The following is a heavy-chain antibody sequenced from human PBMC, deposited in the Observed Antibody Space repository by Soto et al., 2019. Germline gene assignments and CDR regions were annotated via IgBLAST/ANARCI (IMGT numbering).Heavy chain of an antibody. Sequence: PGGSLRLSCAASGFTFSSYAMSWVRQAPGKGLEWVSAISGSGGSTYYADSVKGRFTISRDNSKNTLYLQMNSLRAEDTAVYYCAKLRIVVVPAAIASLNYWGQGTLVTVSS. V-gene: IGHV3-23*01. CDR3: AKLRIVVVPAAIASLNY. D-gene: IGHD2-2*01. J-gene: IGHJ4*02. CDR2: ISGSGGST. CDR1: GFTFSSYA.